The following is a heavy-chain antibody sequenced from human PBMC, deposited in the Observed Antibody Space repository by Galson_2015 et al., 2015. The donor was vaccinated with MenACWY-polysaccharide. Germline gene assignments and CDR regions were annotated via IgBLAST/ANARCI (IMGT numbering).Heavy chain of an antibody. J-gene: IGHJ4*02. D-gene: IGHD1-26*01. V-gene: IGHV3-23*01. CDR1: GFTFSSYA. CDR2: STRGSGVTT. CDR3: TSRHSGRSDY. Sequence: SLRLSCAASGFTFSSYAMSWVRQAPGKGLEWISTSTRGSGVTTYYADSVKGRFTISRDNSKNTLYLQMSSLRAEDTAVYHCTSRHSGRSDYWGQGTLVTVSS.